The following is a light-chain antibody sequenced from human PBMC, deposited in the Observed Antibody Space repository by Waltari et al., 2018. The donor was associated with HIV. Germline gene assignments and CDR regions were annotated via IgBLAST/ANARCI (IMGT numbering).Light chain of an antibody. CDR1: SSNIGSYT. Sequence: QSVLTQPPSASGTPGHRVTISCSGSSSNIGSYTVNWYQHLPATAPKLLILRNSQRPSGVPDRFSASKSGTSASLAISGLQSEDEADYYCAAWDDSLNGYVFGTGTRVTVL. CDR2: RNS. J-gene: IGLJ1*01. V-gene: IGLV1-44*01. CDR3: AAWDDSLNGYV.